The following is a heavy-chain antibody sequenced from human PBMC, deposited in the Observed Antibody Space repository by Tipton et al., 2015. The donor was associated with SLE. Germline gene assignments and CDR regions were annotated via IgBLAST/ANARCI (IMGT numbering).Heavy chain of an antibody. J-gene: IGHJ4*02. Sequence: TLSLTCAVHGGSLSGYYWIWIRQPPGKGLEWIGEINHSGSTKYKPSLKSRVTISVDTSKNQFSLKLSSVTAADTAVYYCARGGEWELLDYWGQGTLVTVSS. CDR3: ARGGEWELLDY. CDR2: INHSGST. V-gene: IGHV4-34*01. CDR1: GGSLSGYY. D-gene: IGHD1-26*01.